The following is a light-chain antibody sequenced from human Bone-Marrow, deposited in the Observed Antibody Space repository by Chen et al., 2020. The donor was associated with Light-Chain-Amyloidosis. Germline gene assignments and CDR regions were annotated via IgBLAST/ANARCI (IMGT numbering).Light chain of an antibody. Sequence: QSALTQPASVSGSPGQSLTISCTGTSSDVGGYNSVSWYQQHPGKAPKLMIYDVSNRPSGVSNRFSGSKSGNTASLTISGLQAEDEADYYCSSYTSSTLYVFGTGTKVTVL. CDR1: SSDVGGYNS. CDR2: DVS. J-gene: IGLJ1*01. CDR3: SSYTSSTLYV. V-gene: IGLV2-14*01.